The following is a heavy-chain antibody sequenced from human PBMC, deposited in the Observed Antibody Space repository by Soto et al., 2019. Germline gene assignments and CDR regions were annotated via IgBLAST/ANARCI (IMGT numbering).Heavy chain of an antibody. J-gene: IGHJ4*02. CDR1: GYTFTSYA. CDR2: INAGNGNT. CDR3: ARAEEWGLLCDY. D-gene: IGHD1-26*01. Sequence: ASVKVSCKASGYTFTSYAMHWVRQAPGQRLEWMGWINAGNGNTKYSQKFQGRVTIARDTSASTAYMELSSLRSEDTAVYYCARAEEWGLLCDYWGQGTLVTVSS. V-gene: IGHV1-3*01.